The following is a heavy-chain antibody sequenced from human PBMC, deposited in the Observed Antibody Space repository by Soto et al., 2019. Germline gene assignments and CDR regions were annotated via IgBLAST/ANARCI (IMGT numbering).Heavy chain of an antibody. D-gene: IGHD2-2*01. Sequence: QLQLQESGPGLVKPSETLSLTCTVSSASISSSSYTWGWIRQPPGKGLEWIGSIYYSGTTYYNPSLNIRVTVSVDTSKIQFSLNVTSVTAADTAVYYCARLHGYCISSSCHGHYAMDVWGQGTTVTVSS. CDR2: IYYSGTT. CDR1: SASISSSSYT. V-gene: IGHV4-39*01. CDR3: ARLHGYCISSSCHGHYAMDV. J-gene: IGHJ6*02.